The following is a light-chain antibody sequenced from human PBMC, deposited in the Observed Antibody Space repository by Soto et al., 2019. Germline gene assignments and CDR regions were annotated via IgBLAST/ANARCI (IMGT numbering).Light chain of an antibody. CDR2: GAS. CDR3: LQDYNYPWT. Sequence: EIMLRQSAGTLSLSPGERATHSCRSSQSVSSSYLAWYQQKPGQAPRLLIYGASSRATGIPDRFSGSGSGTDFTLTISSLQPEDFATYYCLQDYNYPWTFGQGTKVDIK. V-gene: IGKV3-20*01. J-gene: IGKJ1*01. CDR1: QSVSSSY.